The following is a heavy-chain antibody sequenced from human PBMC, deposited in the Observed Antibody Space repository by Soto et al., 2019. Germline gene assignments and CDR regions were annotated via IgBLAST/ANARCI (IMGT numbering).Heavy chain of an antibody. CDR3: ARDISNYASYYYYGMEV. D-gene: IGHD1-7*01. CDR1: GGSISSGGYY. Sequence: SETLSLTCTVSGGSISSGGYYWSWIRQHPGKGLEWIGYIYYSGSTYYNPSLKSRVTISVDTSKNQFSLKLSSVTAADTAVYYCARDISNYASYYYYGMEVWGQGTTVTVS. V-gene: IGHV4-31*03. J-gene: IGHJ6*02. CDR2: IYYSGST.